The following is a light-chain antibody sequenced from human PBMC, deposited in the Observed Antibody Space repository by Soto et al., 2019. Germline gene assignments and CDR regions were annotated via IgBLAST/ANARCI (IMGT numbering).Light chain of an antibody. V-gene: IGKV1-5*03. J-gene: IGKJ2*01. CDR3: QQYNSYSYT. CDR1: QSISSW. Sequence: DFQMIQSPSTLSASVGDRVTITCRASQSISSWLAWYQHIPGKAPKLLIYKASSLQSGVPSRFSGSGSGTEFTLTISSLQPDDFATYYCQQYNSYSYTFGQGTKLEIK. CDR2: KAS.